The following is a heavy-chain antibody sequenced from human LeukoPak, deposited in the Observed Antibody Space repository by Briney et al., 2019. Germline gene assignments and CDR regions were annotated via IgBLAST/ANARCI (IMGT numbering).Heavy chain of an antibody. CDR1: GGSISSTSCY. J-gene: IGHJ4*02. Sequence: SGTLSLTCSVSGGSISSTSCYWGWIRQPPGKGLEWIGGIYYSGSTYYNPSLKSRVTISVDTSKNQFSLKLSSVTAADTAVYYCASFARGLTTSDYWGQGTLVTVSS. CDR3: ASFARGLTTSDY. CDR2: IYYSGST. D-gene: IGHD1-1*01. V-gene: IGHV4-39*07.